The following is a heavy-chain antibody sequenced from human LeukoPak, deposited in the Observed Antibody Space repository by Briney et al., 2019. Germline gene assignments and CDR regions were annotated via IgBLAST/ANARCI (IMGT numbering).Heavy chain of an antibody. Sequence: GGSLRLSCAASGFTFSSYAMSWVRQAPGKGLEWVSAISGSGGSTYYADSVKGRFTISRDNSKNTLYLQMNSLRAEDTAVYYCARDQGYRTNGVCLTFDYWGQGTLVTVSS. J-gene: IGHJ4*02. V-gene: IGHV3-23*01. D-gene: IGHD2-8*01. CDR1: GFTFSSYA. CDR2: ISGSGGST. CDR3: ARDQGYRTNGVCLTFDY.